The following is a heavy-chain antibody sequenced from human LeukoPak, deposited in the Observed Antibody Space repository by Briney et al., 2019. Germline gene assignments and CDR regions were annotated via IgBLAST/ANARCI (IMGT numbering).Heavy chain of an antibody. CDR3: ARGRGLWFGGGRFFDY. Sequence: PSQTLSLTCLVSGNSISSGDYYWSWLRQPAGKGLEWIGRIYTSGSTTYNPSLKSRVTISGDTSENQFSLRLSSVTAADTAVYYCARGRGLWFGGGRFFDYWGQGTLVTVSS. D-gene: IGHD3-10*01. CDR2: IYTSGST. J-gene: IGHJ4*02. CDR1: GNSISSGDYY. V-gene: IGHV4-61*02.